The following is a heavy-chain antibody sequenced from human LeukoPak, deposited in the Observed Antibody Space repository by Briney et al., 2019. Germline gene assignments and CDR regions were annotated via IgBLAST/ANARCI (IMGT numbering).Heavy chain of an antibody. Sequence: PWGSLRLSCAASGFAFNFYAMTWIRPAPGEGLQWLSTVNANGINTYYADSVRGRFTISRDNSKNTLYLQLNSLRAEDTAIYYCAKPISGGLAVSGDWFDPWGQGTLVTVSS. J-gene: IGHJ5*02. V-gene: IGHV3-23*01. CDR2: VNANGINT. CDR1: GFAFNFYA. CDR3: AKPISGGLAVSGDWFDP. D-gene: IGHD6-19*01.